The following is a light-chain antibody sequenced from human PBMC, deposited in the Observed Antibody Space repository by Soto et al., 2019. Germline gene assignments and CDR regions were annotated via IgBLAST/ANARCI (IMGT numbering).Light chain of an antibody. V-gene: IGKV1-5*03. CDR2: KAS. Sequence: DIQMTQSPSTLSASVGDRVTITCRASQRISSWLAWYQQKPGKAPKLLSYKASTLESGVPSRFSGSGSGTEFTLTISNLQPDDFATYYCQHYSNYPLTFGGGTKVAIK. CDR1: QRISSW. CDR3: QHYSNYPLT. J-gene: IGKJ4*01.